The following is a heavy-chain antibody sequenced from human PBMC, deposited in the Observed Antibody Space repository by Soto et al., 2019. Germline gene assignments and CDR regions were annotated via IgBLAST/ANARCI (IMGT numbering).Heavy chain of an antibody. CDR2: ISSSSSYT. CDR3: ARVLGYCSGGSCSGNWFDP. Sequence: GGSLRLSCAASGFTFSDYYMSWIRQAPGKGLEWVSYISSSSSYTNYADSVKGRFTISRDNAKNSLYLQMNSLRAEDTAVYYCARVLGYCSGGSCSGNWFDPWGQGTLVTVSS. D-gene: IGHD2-15*01. J-gene: IGHJ5*02. CDR1: GFTFSDYY. V-gene: IGHV3-11*06.